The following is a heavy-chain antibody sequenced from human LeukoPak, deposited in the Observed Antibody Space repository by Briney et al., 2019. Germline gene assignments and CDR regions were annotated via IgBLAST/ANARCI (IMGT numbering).Heavy chain of an antibody. J-gene: IGHJ3*02. V-gene: IGHV3-23*01. CDR1: GFTFSSYA. D-gene: IGHD4-17*01. Sequence: GGSLRLSCAASGFTFSSYAMSWVRQAPGKGLEWVSAISGSGGSTYYAHSVKGRFTISRDNSKNTVYLQMNSLRAEDTSVYYCATPPYGDYRVGAFDIWGQGTMVTVSS. CDR2: ISGSGGST. CDR3: ATPPYGDYRVGAFDI.